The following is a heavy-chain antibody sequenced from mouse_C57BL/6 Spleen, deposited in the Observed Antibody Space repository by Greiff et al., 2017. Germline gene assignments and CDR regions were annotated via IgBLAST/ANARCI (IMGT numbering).Heavy chain of an antibody. CDR3: TRRTLLSYCGV. CDR2: IDPETGGT. V-gene: IGHV1-15*01. J-gene: IGHJ1*03. CDR1: GYTFTDYE. D-gene: IGHD1-1*01. Sequence: QVQLQQSGAELVRPGASVTLSCKASGYTFTDYEMHWVKQTPVHGLEWIGAIDPETGGTAYNQKFKGKDILTADKSSSTAYMELRSLTSEDSAGYYCTRRTLLSYCGVWGTGTTVTVSS.